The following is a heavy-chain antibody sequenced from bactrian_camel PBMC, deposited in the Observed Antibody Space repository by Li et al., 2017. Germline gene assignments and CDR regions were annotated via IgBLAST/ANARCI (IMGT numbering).Heavy chain of an antibody. J-gene: IGHJ4*01. CDR1: GFAFEDSD. CDR3: VTSPADSDDAEERSWRGADGKAGCQAT. CDR2: VSSSGSDT. D-gene: IGHD4*01. Sequence: HVQLVESGGGLVQPGGSLRLSCIISGFAFEDSDMGWYRQAPGNECEFVSKVSSSGSDTYAAPVKGRFTISRDNAKNMIYLRMNYLAAEDTAVYYCVTSPADSDDAEERSWRGADGKAGCQATWGEGTQVTVS. V-gene: IGHV3S60*01.